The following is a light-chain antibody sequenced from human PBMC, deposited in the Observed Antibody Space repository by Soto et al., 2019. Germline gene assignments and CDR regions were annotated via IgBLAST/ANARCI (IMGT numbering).Light chain of an antibody. CDR2: GAS. CDR3: QQYNNWHPIT. J-gene: IGKJ5*01. CDR1: QSVSSD. Sequence: EIVLAQSPGTLSLSPGERATLSCRASQSVSSDLLAWYQEKPGQAPRLFIYGASTRANGIPARFSGSGSGTELTLTISSLQSEDFAVYYCQQYNNWHPITFGQGTRLEIK. V-gene: IGKV3-15*01.